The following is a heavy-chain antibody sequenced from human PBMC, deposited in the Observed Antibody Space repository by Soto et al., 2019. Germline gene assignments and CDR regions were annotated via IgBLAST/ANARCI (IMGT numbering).Heavy chain of an antibody. CDR1: GGSFTSNNW. J-gene: IGHJ4*02. CDR3: ASRDPGTSVDY. CDR2: IYRTGST. Sequence: QVQLQESGPGLVKPSGTLSLTCAVSGGSFTSNNWWPWVRQPPGQGLEWIGEIYRTGSTNYNPSLKSRVTISLDKSENQFSLKVTPRTASDTAVYYRASRDPGTSVDYWGQGTLVTVSS. V-gene: IGHV4-4*02. D-gene: IGHD1-7*01.